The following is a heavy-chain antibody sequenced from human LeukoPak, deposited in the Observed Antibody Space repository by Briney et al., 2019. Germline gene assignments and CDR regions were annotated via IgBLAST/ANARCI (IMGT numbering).Heavy chain of an antibody. D-gene: IGHD3-10*01. V-gene: IGHV3-66*01. J-gene: IGHJ5*02. CDR3: ARGAYGSGSYGANWFDP. CDR1: GLTVSSNY. CDR2: IYSGGST. Sequence: GGSLRLSCAASGLTVSSNYMNWVRQAPGKGLEWVSVIYSGGSTYYADSVKGRFTISRDNSKNTLYLQMNSLRAEDTAVYYCARGAYGSGSYGANWFDPWGQGRMVTVSS.